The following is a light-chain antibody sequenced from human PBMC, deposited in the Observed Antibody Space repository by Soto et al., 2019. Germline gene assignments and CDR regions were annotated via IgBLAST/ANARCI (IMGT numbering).Light chain of an antibody. Sequence: EIVLTQSPDTLSLSPGERATLSCRASQSVSSNLAWYQQKPGQAPRLLIYGAYTRATGIQARFSGSGSGTEFTLTIRRLEPEDFAVYYCKQHGTSPITFGQGTRLEIK. J-gene: IGKJ5*01. V-gene: IGKV3-20*01. CDR1: QSVSSN. CDR2: GAY. CDR3: KQHGTSPIT.